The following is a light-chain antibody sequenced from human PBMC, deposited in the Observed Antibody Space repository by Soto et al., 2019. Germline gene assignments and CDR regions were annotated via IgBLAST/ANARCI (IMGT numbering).Light chain of an antibody. CDR2: VAS. Sequence: EIVMAQAPATLSVSQGERATLSCRASQSVIINLAWYQQKPGQAPRVLIYVASPRATGIPARFSGSGSGTDFTLTFSRLQSEHLALSPCQQYTNWPTSFRQGTQVDI. V-gene: IGKV3-15*01. CDR1: QSVIIN. CDR3: QQYTNWPTS. J-gene: IGKJ1*01.